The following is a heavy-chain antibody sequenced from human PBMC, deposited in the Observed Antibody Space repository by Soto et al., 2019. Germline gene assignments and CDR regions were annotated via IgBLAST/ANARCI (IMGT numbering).Heavy chain of an antibody. V-gene: IGHV4-39*01. J-gene: IGHJ4*02. CDR2: MSYTGSA. CDR3: VGRGQGWYFDY. Sequence: QVQLQESGPGLVKPSETLSLTCSVSGDSIYSSNFYWGWVRQSPGKGLEWLGSMSYTGSASYDPSLESRVTISVDTSEKQTSLRLSSVTAADTAVYYCVGRGQGWYFDYWGQGTLVTVSS. D-gene: IGHD6-19*01. CDR1: GDSIYSSNFY.